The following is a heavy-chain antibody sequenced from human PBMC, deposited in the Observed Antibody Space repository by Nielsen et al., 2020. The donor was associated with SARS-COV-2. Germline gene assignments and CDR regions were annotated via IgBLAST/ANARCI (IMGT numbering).Heavy chain of an antibody. D-gene: IGHD4-17*01. CDR1: GFTFSNYW. V-gene: IGHV3-7*01. CDR3: ARDQRFATVTTYYYYYGMDV. J-gene: IGHJ6*02. Sequence: GESLKISCAASGFTFSNYWMSWVRQAPGRGLEWVANIKQDGSESYFVDSVKGRFTISRDNAKNSLYLQMNSLRAEDTAVYYCARDQRFATVTTYYYYYGMDVWGQGTTVTVSS. CDR2: IKQDGSES.